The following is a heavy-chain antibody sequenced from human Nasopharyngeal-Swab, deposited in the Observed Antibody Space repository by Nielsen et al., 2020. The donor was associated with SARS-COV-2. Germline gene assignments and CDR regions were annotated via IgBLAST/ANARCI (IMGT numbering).Heavy chain of an antibody. CDR3: GRDLGGRFST. Sequence: GGTLRLSCAASEFTFRSYGMHWVRKVPGKGLGWVTRINEDGSITNYADSVEGRFTISRDNAKNTLFQHINSLRDEDTAVYYCGRDLGGRFSTLGQGTPVTASS. CDR2: INEDGSIT. D-gene: IGHD3-16*01. CDR1: EFTFRSYG. V-gene: IGHV3-74*01. J-gene: IGHJ5*02.